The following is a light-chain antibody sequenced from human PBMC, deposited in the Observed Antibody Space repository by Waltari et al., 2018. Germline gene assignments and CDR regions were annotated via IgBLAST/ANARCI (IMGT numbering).Light chain of an antibody. Sequence: DIQMTQSTSSLSASVGDTVHHTCRAIQGISNFLAWYQQKPGKAPKPLIYYASTLESGVPSRFSGSGSGTDFTLIISSLQPEDFATYYCQQHKSYPFTFGPGTTLDIK. CDR1: QGISNF. CDR2: YAS. V-gene: IGKV1-16*01. J-gene: IGKJ3*01. CDR3: QQHKSYPFT.